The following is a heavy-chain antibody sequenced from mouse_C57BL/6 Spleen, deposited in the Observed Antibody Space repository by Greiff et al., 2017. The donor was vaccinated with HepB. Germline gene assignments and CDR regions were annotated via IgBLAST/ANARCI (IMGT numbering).Heavy chain of an antibody. CDR3: ARGNYDDGLKDY. D-gene: IGHD1-1*01. V-gene: IGHV1-52*01. CDR1: GYTFTSYW. J-gene: IGHJ2*01. Sequence: QVQLQQPGAELVRPGSSVKLSCKASGYTFTSYWMHWVKQRPIQGLEWIGNIDPSDSETHYNQKFKDKATLTVDKSSSTAYMQLSSLTSEDSAVYYGARGNYDDGLKDYWGQGTTLTVSS. CDR2: IDPSDSET.